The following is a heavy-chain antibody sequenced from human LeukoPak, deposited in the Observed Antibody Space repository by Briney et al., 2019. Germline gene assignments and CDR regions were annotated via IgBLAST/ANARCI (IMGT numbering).Heavy chain of an antibody. CDR3: AKWAGAWGNYYYGMDV. V-gene: IGHV3-30*18. Sequence: GGSLRLSCAASGFTFSSYGMHWVRQAPGKGLEWVAVISYDGSNKYYADSVKGRFTISRDNSKNTLYLQMNSLRAEDTAVYYCAKWAGAWGNYYYGMDVWGQGTTVTVSS. CDR2: ISYDGSNK. CDR1: GFTFSSYG. J-gene: IGHJ6*02. D-gene: IGHD3-10*01.